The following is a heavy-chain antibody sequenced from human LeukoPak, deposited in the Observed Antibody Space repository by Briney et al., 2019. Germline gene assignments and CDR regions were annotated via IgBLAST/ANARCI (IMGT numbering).Heavy chain of an antibody. V-gene: IGHV4-39*01. CDR3: ARQGPQDETYYYYYMDV. J-gene: IGHJ6*03. Sequence: SETLSLTCTVSGGSISSSSYYWGWIRQPPGKGLEWIWSIYYSGSTYYNPSLKSRVTISVDTSKNQFSLKLSSVTAADTAVYYCARQGPQDETYYYYYMDVWGKGTTVTVSS. CDR1: GGSISSSSYY. CDR2: IYYSGST.